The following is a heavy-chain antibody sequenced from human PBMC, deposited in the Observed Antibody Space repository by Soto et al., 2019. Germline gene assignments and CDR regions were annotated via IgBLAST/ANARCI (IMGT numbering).Heavy chain of an antibody. CDR2: IHSSGST. CDR1: CVPTDNYY. V-gene: IGHV4-4*07. D-gene: IGHD3-3*01. CDR3: ARDVDYDFWSGYVSDGLDV. Sequence: SETLALPRTVTCVPTDNYYWTWVRQPAGKGLEWIGRIHSSGSTNYNPSLRRRVTMSLYTSTNHFSLKLTSVTAADTAVYFCARDVDYDFWSGYVSDGLDVWGPGATVTVSS. J-gene: IGHJ6*02.